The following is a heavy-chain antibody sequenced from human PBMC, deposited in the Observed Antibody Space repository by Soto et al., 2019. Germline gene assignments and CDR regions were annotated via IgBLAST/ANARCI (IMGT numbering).Heavy chain of an antibody. CDR3: ASTSITIFGVVIYYFDY. J-gene: IGHJ4*02. CDR1: GGSISSSSYY. D-gene: IGHD3-3*01. V-gene: IGHV4-39*01. CDR2: IYYSGST. Sequence: QLQLQESGPGLVKPSETLSLTCTVSGGSISSSSYYWGWIRQPPGKGLEWIGSIYYSGSTYYNPSLKSPVNLAGDTSKNQFSLKLSSVTAADTAVYYCASTSITIFGVVIYYFDYWGQGTLVTVSS.